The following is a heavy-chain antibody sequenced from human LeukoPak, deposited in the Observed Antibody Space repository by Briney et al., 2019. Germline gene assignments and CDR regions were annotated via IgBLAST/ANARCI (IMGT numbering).Heavy chain of an antibody. CDR2: INPSGGNT. D-gene: IGHD4-23*01. CDR3: ARDNSVEDTAWWFDP. V-gene: IGHV1-46*01. CDR1: GYTFTSYY. Sequence: GASVKVSCKSSGYTFTSYYMHWVRQAPGQGLEWMGKINPSGGNTSYAQKFQGRVTMTRDISKSTDYMELRRLRSEDTAVYYCARDNSVEDTAWWFDPWGQGTLVTVSS. J-gene: IGHJ5*02.